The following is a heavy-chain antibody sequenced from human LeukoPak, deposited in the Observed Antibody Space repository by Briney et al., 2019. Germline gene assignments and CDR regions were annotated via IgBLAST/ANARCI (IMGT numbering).Heavy chain of an antibody. CDR3: ARSRGSGYYYADY. CDR1: GFTFSGYA. Sequence: GSLRLSCAASGFTFSGYAMHWVRQAPGKGLEWVAVISHDGNNKYYADSVKGRVTISRDNSKNTVSLEMNSLRVEDTAVYYCARSRGSGYYYADYWGQGTLVSVSS. D-gene: IGHD3-22*01. V-gene: IGHV3-30-3*01. CDR2: ISHDGNNK. J-gene: IGHJ4*02.